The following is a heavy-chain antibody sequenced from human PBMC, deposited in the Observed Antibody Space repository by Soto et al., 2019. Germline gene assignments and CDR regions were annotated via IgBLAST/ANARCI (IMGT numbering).Heavy chain of an antibody. V-gene: IGHV4-39*01. Sequence: SETLSLTCTVSGGSISSSSYYWGWIRQPPGKGLEWIGSIYYSGSTYYNPSLKSRVTISVDTSKNQFSLKLSSVTAADTAVYYCAIVEGSDSSGYYPDYWGQGTLVTVSS. D-gene: IGHD3-22*01. CDR3: AIVEGSDSSGYYPDY. CDR2: IYYSGST. J-gene: IGHJ4*02. CDR1: GGSISSSSYY.